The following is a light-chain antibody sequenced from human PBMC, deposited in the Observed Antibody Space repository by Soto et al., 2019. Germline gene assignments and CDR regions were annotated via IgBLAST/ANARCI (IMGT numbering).Light chain of an antibody. CDR2: KAT. Sequence: DIQMTQSPSTLSASVGDGVTITCRASQSIGSWLAWYPQKPGKAPKLLIYKATNLKSGVPSRFSGRGSGTDFSLTSSSLQPVDSATYFCQQYNNFQYTFGQGTKL. V-gene: IGKV1-5*03. CDR3: QQYNNFQYT. J-gene: IGKJ2*01. CDR1: QSIGSW.